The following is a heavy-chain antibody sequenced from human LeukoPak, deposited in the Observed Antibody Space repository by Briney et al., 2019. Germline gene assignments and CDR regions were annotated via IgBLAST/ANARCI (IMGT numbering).Heavy chain of an antibody. CDR1: GFAFDIHG. J-gene: IGHJ4*02. CDR2: IITSGSTT. CDR3: ARDRGWIQFED. V-gene: IGHV3-23*01. D-gene: IGHD5-24*01. Sequence: GGSLRLSCAASGFAFDIHGMNWVRQAPGKGLEWVSGIITSGSTTYYADSVKGRFTISRDNSKNTVYLQINSLRDEDTAVYYCARDRGWIQFEDWGQGTLVTVSS.